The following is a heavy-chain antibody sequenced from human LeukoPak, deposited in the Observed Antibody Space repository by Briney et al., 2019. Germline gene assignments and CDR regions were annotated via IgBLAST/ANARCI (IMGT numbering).Heavy chain of an antibody. CDR1: GFTFGDYA. CDR3: TRDGIVGATTGFDY. J-gene: IGHJ4*02. Sequence: GSLRLSCTASGFTFGDYAMSWVRQAPGKGLEWVGFIRSKAYGGTTEYAASVKGRFTISRDDSKSIAYLQMNSLKTEDTAVYYCTRDGIVGATTGFDYWGQGTLVTVSS. D-gene: IGHD1-26*01. V-gene: IGHV3-49*04. CDR2: IRSKAYGGTT.